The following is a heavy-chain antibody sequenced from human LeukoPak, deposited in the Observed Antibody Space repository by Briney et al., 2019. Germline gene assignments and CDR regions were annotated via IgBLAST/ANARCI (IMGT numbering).Heavy chain of an antibody. CDR3: ARRRTLWFGELRTFDY. CDR2: INHSGST. Sequence: SETLSLTCAVYGGSFSGYYWSWIRQPTGKGLEWIGEINHSGSTNYNPSLKSRVTISVDTSKNQFSLKLSSVTAADTAVYYCARRRTLWFGELRTFDYWGQGTLVTVSS. D-gene: IGHD3-10*01. CDR1: GGSFSGYY. J-gene: IGHJ4*02. V-gene: IGHV4-34*01.